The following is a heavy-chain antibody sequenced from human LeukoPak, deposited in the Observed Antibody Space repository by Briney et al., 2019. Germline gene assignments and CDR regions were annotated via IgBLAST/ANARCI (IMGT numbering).Heavy chain of an antibody. CDR1: GGTFSSYA. CDR2: IIPIFGTA. J-gene: IGHJ4*02. CDR3: ARGGFHYDILTGRRTNPPDY. Sequence: ASVKVSCKASGGTFSSYAISWVRQAPGQGLEWMGGIIPIFGTANYAQKFQGRVTITADESTSTAYMELSSLRSEDTAVYYCARGGFHYDILTGRRTNPPDYWGQGTLVTVSS. D-gene: IGHD3-9*01. V-gene: IGHV1-69*13.